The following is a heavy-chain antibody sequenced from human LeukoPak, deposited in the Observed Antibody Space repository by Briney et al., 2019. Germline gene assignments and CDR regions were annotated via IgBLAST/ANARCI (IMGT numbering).Heavy chain of an antibody. D-gene: IGHD3-10*01. V-gene: IGHV3-23*01. CDR2: ISGSGTTI. CDR1: GFTFSSYA. J-gene: IGHJ4*02. Sequence: GGSLRLSCAASGFTFSSYAMNWVRQAPGKGLEWVSYISGSGTTIYYADSVKGRFAISRDNSKNTLYLQMNSLRAEDTAVYYCAKRRRNYYGSGSHYYFDYWGQGTLVTVSS. CDR3: AKRRRNYYGSGSHYYFDY.